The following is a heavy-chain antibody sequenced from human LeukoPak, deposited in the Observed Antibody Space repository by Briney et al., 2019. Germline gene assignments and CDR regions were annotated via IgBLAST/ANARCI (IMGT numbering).Heavy chain of an antibody. Sequence: TGGSLRLSCAASGFTFSSYEMNWVRQAPGKGLEWVSYITSGPNSIYQADSVKGRFTISRDNAKSSLFLQMNSLRTEDTAVYYCARAANSGGYYGIDYWGQGTLVTVSS. V-gene: IGHV3-48*03. CDR3: ARAANSGGYYGIDY. J-gene: IGHJ4*02. CDR1: GFTFSSYE. D-gene: IGHD1-26*01. CDR2: ITSGPNSI.